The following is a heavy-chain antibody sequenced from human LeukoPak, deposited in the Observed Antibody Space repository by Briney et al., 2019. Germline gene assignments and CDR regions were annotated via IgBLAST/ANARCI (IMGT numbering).Heavy chain of an antibody. CDR1: GFNFYIYA. CDR3: AKAATSAWLNFDS. Sequence: GGSLRLSCAASGFNFYIYAMSWVRQAPGKGLEWVSSLSGTGNTYYADSVKGRFTISRDNSKNTLYLQMNSLRAEDTAIYYCAKAATSAWLNFDSWGQGTLVPVSS. V-gene: IGHV3-23*01. CDR2: LSGTGNT. J-gene: IGHJ4*02. D-gene: IGHD6-19*01.